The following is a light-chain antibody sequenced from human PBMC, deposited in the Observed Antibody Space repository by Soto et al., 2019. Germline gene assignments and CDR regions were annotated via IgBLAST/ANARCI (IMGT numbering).Light chain of an antibody. CDR2: KAS. CDR1: QSISSW. CDR3: LHPGT. V-gene: IGKV1-5*03. Sequence: DIQMTQSPSTLSASVGDRVTITCRASQSISSWLAWYQQKPGKAPKLLIYKASSLESGVPSRFGGTGSGTEFTLTISSLQPDDSATYYCLHPGTFGQGTKVQIK. J-gene: IGKJ1*01.